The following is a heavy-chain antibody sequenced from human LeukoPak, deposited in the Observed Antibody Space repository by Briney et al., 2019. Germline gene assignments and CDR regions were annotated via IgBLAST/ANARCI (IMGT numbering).Heavy chain of an antibody. CDR1: GYTFTSYG. CDR3: ARGPYCSGGNCYSQYFDY. CDR2: ISASYDDT. Sequence: GASAKVSCKTSGYTFTSYGISWVRQAPGQGLERMGWISASYDDTKYAQKLQGRVSMATDTSTSTAYMDLRSLTSDDTAVYYCARGPYCSGGNCYSQYFDYWGQGTLVTVSS. J-gene: IGHJ4*02. D-gene: IGHD2-15*01. V-gene: IGHV1-18*01.